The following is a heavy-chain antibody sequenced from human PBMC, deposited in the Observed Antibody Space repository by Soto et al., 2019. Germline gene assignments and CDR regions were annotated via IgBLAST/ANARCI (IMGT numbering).Heavy chain of an antibody. CDR1: GYSFTSYW. Sequence: HGESLKISCKGSGYSFTSYWIGWVRQMPGKGLEWMGIIYPGDSDTRYSPSFQGQVTISADKSISTAYLQWSSLKASDTAMYYCARQQTDCSSTSCFETNYYYYRMDVWGQGTTVTGSS. V-gene: IGHV5-51*01. D-gene: IGHD2-2*01. CDR3: ARQQTDCSSTSCFETNYYYYRMDV. CDR2: IYPGDSDT. J-gene: IGHJ6*02.